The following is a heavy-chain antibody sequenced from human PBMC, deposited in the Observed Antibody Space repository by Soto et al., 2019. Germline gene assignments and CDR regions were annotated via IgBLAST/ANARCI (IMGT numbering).Heavy chain of an antibody. Sequence: QVQLVQSGAEVKKPGASVKISCEASGYSFTSQYVHWVRQAPGQGLEWMGIINPNGGSTTYAQKFQGRINMTRDTSTRKVYWGVGSLKFGDPAVYYCGREQGRRPGGGGTEPLDIWGQGTMVTVAS. D-gene: IGHD3-16*01. CDR3: GREQGRRPGGGGTEPLDI. CDR2: INPNGGST. CDR1: GYSFTSQY. V-gene: IGHV1-46*03. J-gene: IGHJ3*02.